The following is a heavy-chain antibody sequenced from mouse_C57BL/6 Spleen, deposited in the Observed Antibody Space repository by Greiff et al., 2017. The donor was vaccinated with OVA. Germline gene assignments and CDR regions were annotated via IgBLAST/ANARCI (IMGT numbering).Heavy chain of an antibody. J-gene: IGHJ4*01. V-gene: IGHV1-69*01. CDR2: IGPSDSYT. D-gene: IGHD3-3*01. CDR3: ARGTVYAMDY. Sequence: QVQLQQPGAELVMPGASVKLSCKASGYTFTSYWMHWVKQRPGQGLEWIGEIGPSDSYTNYNQKFKGKSTLTVDKSSSTAYMQLSSLTSEDSAVYYCARGTVYAMDYWGQGTSVTVSS. CDR1: GYTFTSYW.